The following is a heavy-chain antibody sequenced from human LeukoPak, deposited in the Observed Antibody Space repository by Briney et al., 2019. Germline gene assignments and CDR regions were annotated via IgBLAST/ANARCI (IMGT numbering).Heavy chain of an antibody. J-gene: IGHJ4*02. D-gene: IGHD2-2*01. Sequence: SETLSLTCTVSGGSISSTGYYWGWIRQPPGKGLEWIGSIYYSGSTYYNPSLKSRVTISVDTSKNQFSLKLSSVTAADTAVYYCASTSTSLDYWGQGTLVTVSS. V-gene: IGHV4-39*07. CDR2: IYYSGST. CDR3: ASTSTSLDY. CDR1: GGSISSTGYY.